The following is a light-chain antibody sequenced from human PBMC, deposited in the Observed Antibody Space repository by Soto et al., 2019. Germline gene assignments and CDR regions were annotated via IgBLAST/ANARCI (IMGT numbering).Light chain of an antibody. J-gene: IGKJ1*01. Sequence: VLTQTPLSLPVTLGQPASISCRSIQSLVYSDGNTYLSWFQQRTGQPPRLLIYRSSNRFFGVGNIFSGSRAGTDFTMKIRRVDAEHVGIYSCTQLTHFPRKFGQGTKVKIK. V-gene: IGKV2-24*01. CDR1: QSLVYSDGNTY. CDR3: TQLTHFPRK. CDR2: RSS.